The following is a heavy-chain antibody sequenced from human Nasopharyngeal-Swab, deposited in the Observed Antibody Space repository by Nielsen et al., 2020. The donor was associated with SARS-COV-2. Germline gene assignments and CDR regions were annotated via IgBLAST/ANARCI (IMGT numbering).Heavy chain of an antibody. CDR2: MSGDGSEK. CDR1: GFYFSIYS. D-gene: IGHD1-26*01. J-gene: IGHJ6*02. Sequence: GESLKISCAASGFYFSIYSMVWVRQAPGKGLEWVAAMSGDGSEKNYADSVTGRFTISKDNSKNTLYLQMNSLRPDDTAVYYCARDWAASGGGMDVWGQGTTVTVSS. CDR3: ARDWAASGGGMDV. V-gene: IGHV3-30*04.